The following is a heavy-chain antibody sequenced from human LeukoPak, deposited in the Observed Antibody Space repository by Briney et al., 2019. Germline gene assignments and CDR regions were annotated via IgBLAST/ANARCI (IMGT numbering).Heavy chain of an antibody. V-gene: IGHV1-69*05. CDR3: ARGRGSPYCSSTSCSHYYYYMDV. CDR1: GGTFSSYA. CDR2: IIPIFGTA. D-gene: IGHD2-2*01. J-gene: IGHJ6*03. Sequence: SVKVSCKASGGTFSSYAISWVRQAPGQGLEWMGGIIPIFGTANYAQKFEGRVTITTDESTSTAYMELSSLRSEDTAVYYCARGRGSPYCSSTSCSHYYYYMDVWGKGTTVTVSS.